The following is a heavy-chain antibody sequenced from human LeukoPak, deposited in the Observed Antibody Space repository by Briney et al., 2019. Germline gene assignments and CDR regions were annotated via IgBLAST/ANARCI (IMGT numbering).Heavy chain of an antibody. CDR1: GGSINSYY. Sequence: SETLSLTCNVSGGSINSYYWSWIRQPPGKGLEWIGYIYYSGSTNYNPSLKSRVTISVDTSKNQFSLKLSSVTAADTAVYYCARQTHPVGTYGDSGYFDYWGQGTLVTVSS. V-gene: IGHV4-59*08. D-gene: IGHD4-17*01. CDR2: IYYSGST. CDR3: ARQTHPVGTYGDSGYFDY. J-gene: IGHJ4*02.